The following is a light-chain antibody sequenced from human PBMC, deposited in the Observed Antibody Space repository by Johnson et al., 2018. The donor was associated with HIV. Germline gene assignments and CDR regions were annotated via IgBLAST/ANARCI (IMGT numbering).Light chain of an antibody. J-gene: IGLJ1*01. Sequence: QSVLTQPPSVSAAPGQKVTISCSGSNSNIGNNYVSWYQQVPGTAPKLLIYDNNKRPSGIPDRFSGSKSGTSATLGITGLQTGDEADYYCGTWDSSLSAPVFGTGTKVTGL. CDR2: DNN. CDR1: NSNIGNNY. V-gene: IGLV1-51*01. CDR3: GTWDSSLSAPV.